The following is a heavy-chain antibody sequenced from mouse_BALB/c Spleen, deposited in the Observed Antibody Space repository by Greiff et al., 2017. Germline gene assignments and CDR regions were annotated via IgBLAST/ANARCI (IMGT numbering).Heavy chain of an antibody. CDR3: ARDYYGSPYYFDY. Sequence: EVKLVESGPGLVKPSQSLSLTCTVTGYSITSDYAWNWIRQFPGNKLEWMGYISYSGSTSYNPSLKSRISITRDTSKNQFFLQLNSVTTEDTATYYCARDYYGSPYYFDYWGQGTTLTVSS. CDR1: GYSITSDYA. J-gene: IGHJ2*01. CDR2: ISYSGST. V-gene: IGHV3-2*02. D-gene: IGHD1-1*01.